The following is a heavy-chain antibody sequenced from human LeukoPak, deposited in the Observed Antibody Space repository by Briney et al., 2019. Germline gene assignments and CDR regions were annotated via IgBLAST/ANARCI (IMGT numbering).Heavy chain of an antibody. D-gene: IGHD2-2*01. CDR3: AKARSASCYTVLDS. V-gene: IGHV3-23*01. J-gene: IGHJ4*02. Sequence: GGSLRLSCAVSGFTFSTYSMHWARQAPGKGLAWVSVLSASADSTYYADSVKGRFTISRDNSKNTLYLQMNSLRVEDTAIYFCAKARSASCYTVLDSWGQGTLVTVST. CDR2: LSASADST. CDR1: GFTFSTYS.